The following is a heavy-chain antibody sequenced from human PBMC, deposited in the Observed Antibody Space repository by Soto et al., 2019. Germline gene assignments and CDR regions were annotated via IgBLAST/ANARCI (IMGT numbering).Heavy chain of an antibody. D-gene: IGHD6-13*01. J-gene: IGHJ6*02. CDR3: ARPGIAAAGTHRNFGMDV. CDR1: GYSFTNYW. CDR2: IYPGDSDT. Sequence: PGESLKISCKGSGYSFTNYWIGWVRQMPGKGLEWMGIIYPGDSDTRYSPSFQGQVTISADKSINTAYLQWSSLKASDTAMYYCARPGIAAAGTHRNFGMDVWGQGTTVTVS. V-gene: IGHV5-51*01.